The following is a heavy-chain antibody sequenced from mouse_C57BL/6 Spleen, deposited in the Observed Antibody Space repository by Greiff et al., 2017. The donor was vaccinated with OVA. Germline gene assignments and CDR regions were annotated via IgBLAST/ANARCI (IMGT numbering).Heavy chain of an antibody. V-gene: IGHV5-17*01. CDR1: GFTFSDYG. D-gene: IGHD1-1*01. CDR2: ISSGSSTI. J-gene: IGHJ2*01. Sequence: EVKLVESGGGLVKPGGSLKLSCAASGFTFSDYGMHWVRQAPEKGLEWVAYISSGSSTIYYADTVKGRFTISRDNAKNTLFLQMTSLRSEDTAMYYCARPGYGSSYGYFDYWGQGTTLTVSS. CDR3: ARPGYGSSYGYFDY.